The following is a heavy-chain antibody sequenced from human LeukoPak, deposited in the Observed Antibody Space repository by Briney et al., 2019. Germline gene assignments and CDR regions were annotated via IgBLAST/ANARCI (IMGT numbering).Heavy chain of an antibody. CDR2: IYHDGST. V-gene: IGHV4-38-2*02. CDR1: GFSLSSDYY. CDR3: ARLVPPGGGDCTGSNCHTVYYFDY. Sequence: PSETLSLTCNVFGFSLSSDYYWGWIRQPPGKGLEWTATIYHDGSTYYNPSLRGRVIISLDTSKNQFSLSLTYVTAADTAVYYCARLVPPGGGDCTGSNCHTVYYFDYWGQGTLVTVSS. D-gene: IGHD2-15*01. J-gene: IGHJ4*02.